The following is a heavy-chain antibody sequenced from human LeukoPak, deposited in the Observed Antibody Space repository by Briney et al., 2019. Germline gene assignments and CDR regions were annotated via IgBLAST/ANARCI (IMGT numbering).Heavy chain of an antibody. Sequence: GSLRLSCAASGFTVSSNYINWVRQAPGKGLEWVSLIYGSTSADYADSVKGRFTISRDTSMSTVYLQMNSLRAEDTAVYYCARLNFSDDYWGQGTLVTVSS. CDR1: GFTVSSNY. CDR3: ARLNFSDDY. D-gene: IGHD6-19*01. J-gene: IGHJ4*02. V-gene: IGHV3-66*01. CDR2: IYGSTSA.